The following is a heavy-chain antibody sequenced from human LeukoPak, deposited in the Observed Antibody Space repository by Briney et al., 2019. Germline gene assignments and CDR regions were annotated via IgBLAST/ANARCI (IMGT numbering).Heavy chain of an antibody. CDR2: IYYSGST. Sequence: SETLSLTCTVSGGSISSYYWSWIRQPPGKGLEWIGYIYYSGSTNYNPSLKSRVTISVDTAKTQCSLRLRSVTAADTAVYYCARLRKVYSGSYYFDYWGQGTLVTVSS. V-gene: IGHV4-59*08. CDR3: ARLRKVYSGSYYFDY. J-gene: IGHJ4*02. D-gene: IGHD1-26*01. CDR1: GGSISSYY.